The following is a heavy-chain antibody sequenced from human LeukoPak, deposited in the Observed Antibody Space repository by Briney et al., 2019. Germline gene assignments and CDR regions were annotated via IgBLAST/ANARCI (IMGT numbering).Heavy chain of an antibody. CDR3: ARERYQEYYFDY. Sequence: GGSLRLSCAASGFTFSSYWMHWVRQAPGKGLVWVSRINSDGSSTSYADSVKGRFTISRDNAKNTLYLQMNSLRAEDTAVYYCARERYQEYYFDYWGQGTLVTVYS. V-gene: IGHV3-74*01. J-gene: IGHJ4*02. D-gene: IGHD2-2*01. CDR2: INSDGSST. CDR1: GFTFSSYW.